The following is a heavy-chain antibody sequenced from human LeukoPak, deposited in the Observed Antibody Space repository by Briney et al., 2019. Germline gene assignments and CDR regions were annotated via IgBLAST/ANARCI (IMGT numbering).Heavy chain of an antibody. D-gene: IGHD4-11*01. CDR3: ARGPYMNSFDH. Sequence: SETLSLTCTVSVGSISSRSYYWGCIPQHPEKGLEWIGYIYYSRSTYSNPSLKSRVTMSVDTSKNQLCLKLSSVTAADTAVDYGARGPYMNSFDHWGEETLVTVSS. J-gene: IGHJ4*02. CDR1: VGSISSRSYY. V-gene: IGHV4-31*03. CDR2: IYYSRST.